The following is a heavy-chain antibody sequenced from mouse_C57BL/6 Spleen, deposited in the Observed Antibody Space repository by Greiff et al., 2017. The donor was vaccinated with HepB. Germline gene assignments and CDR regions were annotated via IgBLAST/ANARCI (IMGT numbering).Heavy chain of an antibody. CDR1: GYTFTSYW. D-gene: IGHD1-1*01. CDR2: IDPSDSET. CDR3: ARYVTTVVATEGWFAY. V-gene: IGHV1-52*01. J-gene: IGHJ3*01. Sequence: QVQLQQPGAELVRPGSSVKLSCKASGYTFTSYWMHWVKQRPIQGLEWIGNIDPSDSETHYNQKFKDKATLTVDKSSSTAYMQLSSLTSEDSAVYYCARYVTTVVATEGWFAYWGQGTLVTVSA.